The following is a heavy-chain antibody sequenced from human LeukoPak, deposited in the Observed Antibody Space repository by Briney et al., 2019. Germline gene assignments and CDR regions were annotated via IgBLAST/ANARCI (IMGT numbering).Heavy chain of an antibody. CDR3: ARGGRAVRSWYFDL. CDR2: ISPIFGTA. J-gene: IGHJ2*01. D-gene: IGHD4-17*01. Sequence: SVKVSCKASGGTFSSYAISWVRQAPGQGLEWMGGISPIFGTANYAQKFQGRVTITADESTSTAYMELSSLRSEDTAVYYCARGGRAVRSWYFDLWGRGTLVTVSS. CDR1: GGTFSSYA. V-gene: IGHV1-69*13.